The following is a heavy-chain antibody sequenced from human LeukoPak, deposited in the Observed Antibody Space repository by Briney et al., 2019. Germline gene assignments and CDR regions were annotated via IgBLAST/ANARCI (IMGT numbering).Heavy chain of an antibody. J-gene: IGHJ4*02. CDR1: GFTFSSYW. V-gene: IGHV3-7*03. CDR3: ARASAWEVVVLFDY. CDR2: IKQDGSEK. Sequence: GGSLRLSCAASGFTFSSYWMSWVRQAPGKGLEWVANIKQDGSEKYYVDSVKGRFTISRDNAKNSLYLQMNSLRAEDTAVYYCARASAWEVVVLFDYWGQGTLVTVSS. D-gene: IGHD2-15*01.